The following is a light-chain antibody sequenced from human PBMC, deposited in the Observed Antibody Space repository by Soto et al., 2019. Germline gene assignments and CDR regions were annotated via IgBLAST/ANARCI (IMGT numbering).Light chain of an antibody. Sequence: DIQMTQSPSSLSASVGDRVTITCQASQDIRNYLNWYQQKPGKAPNLLIYDASNLIAGVASRFSGSGSGTEFTFTISSLHPEDIATYYCQHYDHLPPLSFGGGTKVEIK. V-gene: IGKV1-33*01. CDR2: DAS. J-gene: IGKJ4*01. CDR1: QDIRNY. CDR3: QHYDHLPPLS.